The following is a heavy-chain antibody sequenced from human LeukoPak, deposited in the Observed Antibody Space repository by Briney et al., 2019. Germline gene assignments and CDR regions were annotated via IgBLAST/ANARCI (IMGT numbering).Heavy chain of an antibody. V-gene: IGHV1-69*13. CDR3: ARARRYYDSSGYYYPFDY. D-gene: IGHD3-22*01. CDR2: IIPIFGTA. CDR1: AGTSSSYA. J-gene: IGHJ4*02. Sequence: APVKVSCKASAGTSSSYAISWVRQAPGQGLEWMGGIIPIFGTANYAQKFQGRVTITADESTSTAYMELSSLRSEHTAVYYCARARRYYDSSGYYYPFDYWGQGTLVTVSS.